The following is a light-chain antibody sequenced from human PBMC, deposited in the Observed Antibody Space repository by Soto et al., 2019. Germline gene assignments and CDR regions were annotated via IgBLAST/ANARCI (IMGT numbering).Light chain of an antibody. J-gene: IGLJ2*01. V-gene: IGLV2-14*01. CDR1: TSDVGGYNH. CDR2: DVN. CDR3: SSYTNTNTLV. Sequence: QSALIQPDSVSGSPGQSITISCTGTTSDVGGYNHVSWFQQHPGQVPKLRIYDVNNRPSGVSNRFSGSKSGNTASLTISGLQADDEADYYCSSYTNTNTLVFGGGTKLTVL.